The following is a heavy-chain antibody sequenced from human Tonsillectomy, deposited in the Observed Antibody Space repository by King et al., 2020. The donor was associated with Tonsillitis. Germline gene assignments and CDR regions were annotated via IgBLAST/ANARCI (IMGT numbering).Heavy chain of an antibody. CDR1: GFSLSTHAVG. V-gene: IGHV2-5*01. D-gene: IGHD3-16*01. J-gene: IGHJ6*02. Sequence: TLKESGPTLVEPTQTLTLTCTFSGFSLSTHAVGVGWIRQPPGKALEWLAFIYYNGDRRYSPSLRGRLTITKDTSRDQVVLTMTNVDPVDTDTYYCSYRWATFDYSGLDVRRQGTKVAVSS. CDR2: IYYNGDR. CDR3: SYRWATFDYSGLDV.